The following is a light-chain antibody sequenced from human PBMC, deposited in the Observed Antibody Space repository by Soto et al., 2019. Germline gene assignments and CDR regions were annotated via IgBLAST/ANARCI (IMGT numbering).Light chain of an antibody. J-gene: IGLJ2*01. Sequence: QSALTQPASVSGSPGQSITISCTGTSSDVGAYNSVSWYQQHPGKAPKLMIYDVSNRPSGVSNRFSGSKSGNTASLTISGLQDEDEADYYCSSYTGSNTMVFGGGTQLTVL. V-gene: IGLV2-14*01. CDR3: SSYTGSNTMV. CDR2: DVS. CDR1: SSDVGAYNS.